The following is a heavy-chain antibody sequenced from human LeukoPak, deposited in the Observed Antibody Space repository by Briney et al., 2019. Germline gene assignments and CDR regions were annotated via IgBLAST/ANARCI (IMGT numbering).Heavy chain of an antibody. J-gene: IGHJ2*01. V-gene: IGHV3-33*01. CDR2: IWYDGSNK. CDR1: GFTFSSYG. CDR3: ARDPRDPITGGNWYFDL. Sequence: GGSLRLSCAASGFTFSSYGMHWVRQAPGMGLEWGAVIWYDGSNKYYADSVKGRFTISRDNSKNTLYLQMNSLRAEDTAVYYCARDPRDPITGGNWYFDLWGRGTLVTVSS. D-gene: IGHD3-16*01.